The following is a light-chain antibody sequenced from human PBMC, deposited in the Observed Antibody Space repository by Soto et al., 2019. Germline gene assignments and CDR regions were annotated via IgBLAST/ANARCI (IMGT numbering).Light chain of an antibody. J-gene: IGKJ5*01. CDR3: QQYNDRPPIT. CDR2: DAS. Sequence: ETVMTQSPATLSVSPGDRATLSCSASQSVSYNLAWYQQKPGQAPRLLIYDASTRATGIPARFSGSASGTEFTLTISSLLSEDFAVYYCQQYNDRPPITFGQGTRLEIK. V-gene: IGKV3D-15*01. CDR1: QSVSYN.